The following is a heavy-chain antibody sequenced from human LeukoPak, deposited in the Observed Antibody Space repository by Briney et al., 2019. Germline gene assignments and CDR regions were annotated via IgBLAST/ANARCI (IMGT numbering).Heavy chain of an antibody. J-gene: IGHJ4*02. CDR2: IYSGGST. CDR3: ARAESSPYYYDSSGYYTFFRY. CDR1: GFTFSSNY. D-gene: IGHD3-22*01. V-gene: IGHV3-66*01. Sequence: GGSLSLSCAASGFTFSSNYMSWVHQAPGKGLEWVSVIYSGGSTYYADSVKGRFTISRDNSKNTLYLQMNSLRAEDTAVYYCARAESSPYYYDSSGYYTFFRYWGQGTLVTVSS.